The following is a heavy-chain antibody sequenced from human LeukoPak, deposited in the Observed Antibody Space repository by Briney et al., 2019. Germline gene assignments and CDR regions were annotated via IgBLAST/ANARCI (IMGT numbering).Heavy chain of an antibody. V-gene: IGHV4-61*02. CDR1: GGSIRSGSYY. Sequence: SQTLSLTCTVSGGSIRSGSYYWSWIRQPAGKGLEWIGRIYTSGSTNYNPSLKSRVTIAVDTSKNQFSLKLSSVTAADTAVYYCARVVTYYYNSSGGFDYWGQGTLVTVSS. J-gene: IGHJ4*02. CDR3: ARVVTYYYNSSGGFDY. CDR2: IYTSGST. D-gene: IGHD3-22*01.